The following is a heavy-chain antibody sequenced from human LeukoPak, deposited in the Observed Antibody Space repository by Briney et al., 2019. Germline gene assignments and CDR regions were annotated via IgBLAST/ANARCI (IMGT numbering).Heavy chain of an antibody. CDR1: GFTFSSYA. J-gene: IGHJ3*02. V-gene: IGHV3-23*01. Sequence: GGSLRLSCAASGFTFSSYAMSWVRQAPGKGLEWVSAISGSGGSTYYADSVKGRFTISRDNSKNTLYLQMNSLRAEDTAVYYCAKDREITMIVVVITYHDAFGIWGQGTMVTVSS. CDR3: AKDREITMIVVVITYHDAFGI. D-gene: IGHD3-22*01. CDR2: ISGSGGST.